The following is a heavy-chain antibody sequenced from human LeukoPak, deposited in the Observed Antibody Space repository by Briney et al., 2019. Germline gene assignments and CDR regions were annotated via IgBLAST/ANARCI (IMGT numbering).Heavy chain of an antibody. CDR3: ANTGYYSIADAFDI. J-gene: IGHJ3*02. D-gene: IGHD3-22*01. V-gene: IGHV3-9*01. CDR2: ISWYSGSI. Sequence: PGRSLRLSCAASGFTFDDYAMHWVRQAPGKGLEWVSGISWYSGSIGYADSVKGRFTISRDNAKNSLYLQMNSLRAEDTALYYCANTGYYSIADAFDIWGQGTMVTVSS. CDR1: GFTFDDYA.